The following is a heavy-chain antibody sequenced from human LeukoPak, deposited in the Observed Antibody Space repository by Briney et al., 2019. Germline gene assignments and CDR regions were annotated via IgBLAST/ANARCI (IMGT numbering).Heavy chain of an antibody. V-gene: IGHV3-30-3*01. CDR1: GFTFSSYA. Sequence: PGRSLRLSCAASGFTFSSYAMHWVRQAPGKGLEGVAVISYDGSNKYYADSVKGRFTISRDNSKNTLYLQMNSLRAEDTAVYYCARRPAADYYYGMDVWGQGTTVTVSS. CDR2: ISYDGSNK. J-gene: IGHJ6*02. D-gene: IGHD2-2*01. CDR3: ARRPAADYYYGMDV.